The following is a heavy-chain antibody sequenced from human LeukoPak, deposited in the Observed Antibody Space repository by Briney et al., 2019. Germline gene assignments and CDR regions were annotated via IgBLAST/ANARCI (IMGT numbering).Heavy chain of an antibody. CDR1: GFTFSSYT. CDR2: ITTGDGNT. D-gene: IGHD6-13*01. Sequence: GGSLRLSCTASGFTFSSYTMTWVRQAPGKGLKWVSTITTGDGNTYYADSVKGRFTVSRDDSKNTLYLQMNSLRAEDTAVYYCAKDRPWGAAAGTILDYWGQGTLVTVSS. J-gene: IGHJ4*02. CDR3: AKDRPWGAAAGTILDY. V-gene: IGHV3-23*01.